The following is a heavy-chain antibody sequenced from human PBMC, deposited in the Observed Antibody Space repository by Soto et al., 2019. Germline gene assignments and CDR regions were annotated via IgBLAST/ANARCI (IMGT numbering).Heavy chain of an antibody. CDR3: ARRPEGGSFDY. CDR2: IYLDEEK. V-gene: IGHV2-5*02. J-gene: IGHJ4*02. D-gene: IGHD3-16*01. Sequence: SGPTLVKPTQTLTLTCTFSGFSLSNSGVGVGWIPQPPGKAPERLSLIYLDEEKRYSPSLKSRLTITKDTSKNQVVLKTTNRDPVDTATDSWARRPEGGSFDYWGQVILVTVSS. CDR1: GFSLSNSGVG.